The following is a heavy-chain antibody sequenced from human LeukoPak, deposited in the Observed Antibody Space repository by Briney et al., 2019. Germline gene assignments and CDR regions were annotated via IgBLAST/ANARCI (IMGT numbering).Heavy chain of an antibody. CDR1: GFSFRSHG. D-gene: IGHD6-19*01. CDR3: ARDVATSGWATFY. CDR2: ITSSGSSI. V-gene: IGHV3-48*01. Sequence: GGSLRLSCAASGFSFRSHGMNWVRQAPGKALEWVSYITSSGSSIYYADSVKGRFTISRDNAKNSLYLQMNSLRAEDTAVYYCARDVATSGWATFYWGPGTLVTVSS. J-gene: IGHJ4*02.